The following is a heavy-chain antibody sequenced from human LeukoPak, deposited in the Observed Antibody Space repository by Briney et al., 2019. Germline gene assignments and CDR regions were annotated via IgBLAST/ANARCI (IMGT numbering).Heavy chain of an antibody. CDR2: IRYDGSNK. CDR1: GLTFSTYG. J-gene: IGHJ4*02. Sequence: GGSLSLSCAASGLTFSTYGMDWGRQAPGKGLEWVTFIRYDGSNKYYADSVKGRFTISRDNSKNTLYLQMSSLRAEDTAVYYCAKDFDCWGQGTLVSDSS. V-gene: IGHV3-30*02. CDR3: AKDFDC.